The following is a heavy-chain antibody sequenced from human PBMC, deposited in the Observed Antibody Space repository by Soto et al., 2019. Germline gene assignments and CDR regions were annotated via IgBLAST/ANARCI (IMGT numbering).Heavy chain of an antibody. CDR2: INPNSGGT. J-gene: IGHJ6*02. V-gene: IGHV1-2*02. CDR3: AREPGITGNPYYYYGMDV. D-gene: IGHD1-20*01. CDR1: GYTFTGYY. Sequence: QVQLVQSGAEGKKPGASVKVSCKASGYTFTGYYMHWVRQAPGQGLEWMGWINPNSGGTNYAQKFQGRVTMTRDTSISTAYMELSRLRSDDTAVYYCAREPGITGNPYYYYGMDVWGQGTTVTVSS.